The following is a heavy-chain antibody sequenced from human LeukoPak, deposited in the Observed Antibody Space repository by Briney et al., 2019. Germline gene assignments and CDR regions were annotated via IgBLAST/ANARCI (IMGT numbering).Heavy chain of an antibody. V-gene: IGHV4-39*01. J-gene: IGHJ4*02. CDR3: ARHLRGATIYYDY. Sequence: SETLSLTRTVSGGSISSSSYYWAWIRQPPGKGLEWIGSISYSVTTYYNPSLKSRVTISVDTSKNHFSLKLSSVTAADTAVYYCARHLRGATIYYDYWGQGTLVTVSS. CDR2: ISYSVTT. CDR1: GGSISSSSYY. D-gene: IGHD1-26*01.